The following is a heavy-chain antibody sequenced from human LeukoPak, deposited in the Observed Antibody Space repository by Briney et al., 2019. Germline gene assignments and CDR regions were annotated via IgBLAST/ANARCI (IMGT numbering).Heavy chain of an antibody. CDR1: GFTFSDYY. D-gene: IGHD6-13*01. CDR2: FYSDGTT. CDR3: ARDAAAGAGVFDY. V-gene: IGHV3-53*01. J-gene: IGHJ4*02. Sequence: GGSLRLSCAASGFTFSDYYMSWIRQAPGKGLEWVSVFYSDGTTYHADSVKGRFTISRDNSQNTVFLQMNSLRAEDTAVYYCARDAAAGAGVFDYWGQGTLVTVSS.